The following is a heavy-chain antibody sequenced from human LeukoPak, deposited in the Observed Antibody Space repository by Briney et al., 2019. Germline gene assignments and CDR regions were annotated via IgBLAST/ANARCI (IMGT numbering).Heavy chain of an antibody. D-gene: IGHD6-19*01. CDR3: AGSSGWYFPLDY. J-gene: IGHJ4*02. CDR1: GYTFTSYD. CDR2: MNPNSGNT. Sequence: AASVKVSCKASGYTFTSYDINWVRQATGQGLEWMGWMNPNSGNTGYAQKFQGRVTMTRNTSISTAYMELSSLRSEDTAVYYCAGSSGWYFPLDYWGQGTLVTVSS. V-gene: IGHV1-8*01.